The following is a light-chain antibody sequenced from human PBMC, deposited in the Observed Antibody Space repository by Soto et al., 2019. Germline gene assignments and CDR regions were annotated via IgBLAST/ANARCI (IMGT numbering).Light chain of an antibody. CDR3: QQYNSYPLT. J-gene: IGKJ4*01. CDR2: DAS. V-gene: IGKV1-5*01. Sequence: DIRMTQSPSTLSASVGDRVTITCRASQSISSWLAWYQQKPGKAPKLLIYDASSLESGVPSRFSGSGSGTEVTLNISSLQPDDFATYYCQQYNSYPLTFGGGTKVEIK. CDR1: QSISSW.